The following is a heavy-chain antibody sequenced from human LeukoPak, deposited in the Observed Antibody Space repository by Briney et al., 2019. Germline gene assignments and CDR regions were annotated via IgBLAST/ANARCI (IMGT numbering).Heavy chain of an antibody. J-gene: IGHJ4*02. D-gene: IGHD2-21*02. CDR3: ARVRHIVVVTAILDY. Sequence: GGSLRLSCAASGFTFSSYGMHWVRQAPGKGLEWGAVIWYDGSNKYYADSVKGRFTISRDNSKNTLYLQMNSLRAEDTAVYYCARVRHIVVVTAILDYWGQGTLVTVSS. CDR1: GFTFSSYG. V-gene: IGHV3-33*01. CDR2: IWYDGSNK.